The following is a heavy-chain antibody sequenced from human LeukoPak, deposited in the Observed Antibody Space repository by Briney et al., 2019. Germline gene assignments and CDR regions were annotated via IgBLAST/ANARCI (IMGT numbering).Heavy chain of an antibody. D-gene: IGHD6-19*01. Sequence: GGSLRLSCAASGFSFSSYSMHWVRQAPGKGLEWVSFISTSSSYIYYADSVKGRFTISRDNAKNSLYLQMNSLRAEDTAVYYCARGGSGWYEGDYWGQGTLVTVSS. CDR2: ISTSSSYI. CDR1: GFSFSSYS. V-gene: IGHV3-21*01. CDR3: ARGGSGWYEGDY. J-gene: IGHJ4*02.